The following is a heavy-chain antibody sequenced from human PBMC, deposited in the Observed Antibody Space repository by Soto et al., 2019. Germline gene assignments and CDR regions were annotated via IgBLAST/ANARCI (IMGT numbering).Heavy chain of an antibody. D-gene: IGHD5-12*01. CDR2: ISYTGST. Sequence: SETLSLTCNVSGDSINSGNYSWSWIRQPPGKGLEWIGYISYTGSTKYNPSLKSRVSISVDTSKIQISLRLSSVTAADTAVYYCARCIRVADVGDGYNAYYYYYAMDVWGHGTTVTVSS. CDR1: GDSINSGNYS. J-gene: IGHJ6*02. V-gene: IGHV4-61*01. CDR3: ARCIRVADVGDGYNAYYYYYAMDV.